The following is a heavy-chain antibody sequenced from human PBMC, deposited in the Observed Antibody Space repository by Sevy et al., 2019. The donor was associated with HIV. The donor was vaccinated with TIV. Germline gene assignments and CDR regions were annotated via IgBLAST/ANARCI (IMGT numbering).Heavy chain of an antibody. CDR3: AGENAWGRGYS. CDR1: GGSITSLY. CDR2: IYYNGHI. D-gene: IGHD1-26*01. V-gene: IGHV4-59*08. Sequence: SETLSLTCTVSGGSITSLYWNWIRQPPGKGLEWIANIYYNGHINYNPSLKSRVTLSLDTTTNQFSLRLSSVTAADTARYYCAGENAWGRGYSWGQGTLVTVSS. J-gene: IGHJ4*02.